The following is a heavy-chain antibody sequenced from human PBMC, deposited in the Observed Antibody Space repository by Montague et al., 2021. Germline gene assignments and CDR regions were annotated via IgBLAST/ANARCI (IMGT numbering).Heavy chain of an antibody. D-gene: IGHD7-27*01. J-gene: IGHJ3*02. CDR1: GFTFSSYD. CDR3: ASTGAATAWRAYEI. V-gene: IGHV3-13*04. CDR2: IGTAGDT. Sequence: YLRLSCAASGFTFSSYDMHWVRQATGKGLEWVSAIGTAGDTFYPGSVKGRFTISRENAENSLYLQMNSLRAGDTAVYYCASTGAATAWRAYEIWGLGTMVTSLQ.